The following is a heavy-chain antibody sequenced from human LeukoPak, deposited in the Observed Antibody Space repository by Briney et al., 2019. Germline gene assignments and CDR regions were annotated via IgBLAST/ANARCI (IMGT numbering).Heavy chain of an antibody. CDR1: GFSFTTYW. J-gene: IGHJ4*02. CDR3: ARLGPVTKDHYCDY. V-gene: IGHV3-7*01. Sequence: TGGSLRLSCAASGFSFTTYWMGWVRQAPGKGLEWVANINQDESSQCYVDAVRGRFTISRDNAKNSLNLQMNSLRGEDTAVYFCARLGPVTKDHYCDYWGQGTLVTVSS. D-gene: IGHD4-17*01. CDR2: INQDESSQ.